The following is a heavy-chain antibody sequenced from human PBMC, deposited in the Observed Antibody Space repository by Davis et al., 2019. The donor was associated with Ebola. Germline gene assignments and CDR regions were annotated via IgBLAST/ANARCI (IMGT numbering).Heavy chain of an antibody. Sequence: GGSLRLSCSASGFIFSTYVMSWVRQAPGKGLEWVSTYGTGADTYYADSVTGRFTISRDNSKNTLYLQMNGLRVEDTAIYYCAKDNRNIWSEVWGQGTMVTVSS. CDR3: AKDNRNIWSEV. CDR1: GFIFSTYV. V-gene: IGHV3-23*01. D-gene: IGHD2/OR15-2a*01. CDR2: GTGADT. J-gene: IGHJ3*01.